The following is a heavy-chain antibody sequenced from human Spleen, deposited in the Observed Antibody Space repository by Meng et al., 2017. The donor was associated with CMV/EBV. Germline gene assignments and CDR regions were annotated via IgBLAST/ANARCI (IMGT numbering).Heavy chain of an antibody. D-gene: IGHD2-15*01. Sequence: GGSLRLTCASSGFTFSSYWMHWVRQAPGKGLVWVSRINSDGSSTSYADSVKGRFTISRDNAKNTLYLQMNSLRAEDTAVYYCARVVVVPTDAFDIWGQGTMVTVSS. CDR3: ARVVVVPTDAFDI. J-gene: IGHJ3*02. CDR2: INSDGSST. CDR1: GFTFSSYW. V-gene: IGHV3-74*01.